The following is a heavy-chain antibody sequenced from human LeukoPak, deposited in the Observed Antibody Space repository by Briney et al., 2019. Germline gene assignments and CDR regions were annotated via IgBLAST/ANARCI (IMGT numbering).Heavy chain of an antibody. CDR2: IHSADTT. CDR1: GFTVSNNH. CDR3: ASSSWYGGFDY. J-gene: IGHJ4*02. D-gene: IGHD6-13*01. Sequence: GGSLRLSCAASGFTVSNNHMNWVRQAPGKGLEWVSVIHSADTTYYADSVKGRFTISGDNSKNTLYLQMNSLRAEDTAVYYCASSSWYGGFDYWGQGTLVTVSS. V-gene: IGHV3-53*01.